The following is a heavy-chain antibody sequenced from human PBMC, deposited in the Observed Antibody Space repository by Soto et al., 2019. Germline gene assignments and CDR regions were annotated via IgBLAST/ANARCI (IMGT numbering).Heavy chain of an antibody. V-gene: IGHV3-30-3*01. CDR3: ARAGGYGDYPTFFDY. Sequence: PGGSLRLSCAASGFTFSSYAMHWVRQAPGKGLEWVAVISYDGSNKYYADSVKGRFTISRDNSKNTLYLQMNSLRAEDTAVYYCARAGGYGDYPTFFDYWGQGTLVTVSS. CDR2: ISYDGSNK. J-gene: IGHJ4*02. D-gene: IGHD4-17*01. CDR1: GFTFSSYA.